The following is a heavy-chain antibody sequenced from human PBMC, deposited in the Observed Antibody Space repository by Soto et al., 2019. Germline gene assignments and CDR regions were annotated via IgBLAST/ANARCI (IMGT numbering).Heavy chain of an antibody. V-gene: IGHV3-30*18. CDR1: GFSFSSFS. Sequence: QVQLVESGGGVVQPGRSLRLSCAASGFSFSSFSMHWVRQAPGKGLEWVAVISFDGSNKYYADSVKGRFTISRDNSKNTLYLQMNSLRAEDTAVYYCAKERRAGQWLADFDYWGQGTRVTVSS. J-gene: IGHJ4*02. D-gene: IGHD6-19*01. CDR3: AKERRAGQWLADFDY. CDR2: ISFDGSNK.